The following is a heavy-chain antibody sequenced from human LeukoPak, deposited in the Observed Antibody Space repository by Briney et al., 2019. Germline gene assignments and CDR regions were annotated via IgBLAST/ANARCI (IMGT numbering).Heavy chain of an antibody. CDR1: GYTFTGYY. CDR3: ARDRSVLRDFDWFSVLSPLLC. CDR2: INPNSGGI. V-gene: IGHV1-2*02. J-gene: IGHJ4*02. Sequence: ASVKVSFKASGYTFTGYYIHWVRQAPGRGLEWMGWINPNSGGIKSAQKFQGRVTMTRDTSISTAYLELSRLRSDDTAVYYCARDRSVLRDFDWFSVLSPLLCWGQGTLVTVSS. D-gene: IGHD3-9*01.